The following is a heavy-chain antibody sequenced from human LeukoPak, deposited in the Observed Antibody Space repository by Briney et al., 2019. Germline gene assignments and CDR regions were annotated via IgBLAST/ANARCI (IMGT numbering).Heavy chain of an antibody. CDR2: IIPIFGTA. V-gene: IGHV1-69*05. CDR1: GGTFSSYA. Sequence: SVKVSCKASGGTFSSYAISWVRQAPGQGLEWMGRIIPIFGTANYAQKFQGRVTITTDESTSTAYMELSSLRSEDTAAYYCARNERLTPYDAFDIWGQGTMVTVSS. CDR3: ARNERLTPYDAFDI. D-gene: IGHD1-1*01. J-gene: IGHJ3*02.